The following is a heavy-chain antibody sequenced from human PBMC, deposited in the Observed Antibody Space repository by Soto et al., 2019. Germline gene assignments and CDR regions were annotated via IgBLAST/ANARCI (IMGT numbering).Heavy chain of an antibody. D-gene: IGHD2-2*01. V-gene: IGHV4-39*02. CDR1: GGSISSNSYY. CDR3: ARGPHCRSSTCLPGYFDY. J-gene: IGHJ4*01. Sequence: QLQLQESGPGLVKPSETLSLTCSVSGGSISSNSYYWGWIRQPPGKGLEWIGSINYSGSTYYNPSLKSRVTISVDTSKKHFFLRLSYVRAADMAVYYCARGPHCRSSTCLPGYFDYWVQGTLVTVSS. CDR2: INYSGST.